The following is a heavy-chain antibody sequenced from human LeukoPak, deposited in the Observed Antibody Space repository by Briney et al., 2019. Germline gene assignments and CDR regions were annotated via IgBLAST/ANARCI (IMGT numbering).Heavy chain of an antibody. V-gene: IGHV4-59*01. CDR3: ARDMNTFGGVRAYFDY. D-gene: IGHD3-16*01. Sequence: SETLSLSCTASGSFISSYYWSWIRQPAGRGLEWIGYIYYSGSINYEPSLKSRVTISVDTPKNQFSLKLSSVTAADTAVYYCARDMNTFGGVRAYFDYWGQGILVTVSS. CDR2: IYYSGSI. J-gene: IGHJ4*02. CDR1: GSFISSYY.